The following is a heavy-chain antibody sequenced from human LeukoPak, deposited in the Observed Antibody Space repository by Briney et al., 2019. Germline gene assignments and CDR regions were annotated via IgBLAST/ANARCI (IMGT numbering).Heavy chain of an antibody. CDR1: GFTFSSYW. CDR3: ARDPNASPYDSSGKGDY. CDR2: IKQDGSEK. V-gene: IGHV3-7*01. J-gene: IGHJ4*02. Sequence: PGGSLRLSCAASGFTFSSYWMSWVRQAPGKGLEWVANIKQDGSEKYYVDSVKGRFTISRDNAKNSLYLQMNSLRVEDTAVYYCARDPNASPYDSSGKGDYWGQGTLVTVSS. D-gene: IGHD3-22*01.